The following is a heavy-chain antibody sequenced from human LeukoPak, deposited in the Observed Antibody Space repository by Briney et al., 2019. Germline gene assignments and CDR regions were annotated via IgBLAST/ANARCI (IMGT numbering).Heavy chain of an antibody. J-gene: IGHJ4*02. CDR3: ARARQMATIRTQYYFDY. D-gene: IGHD5-24*01. V-gene: IGHV4-59*01. CDR1: GGSISSYY. Sequence: SETLSLTCTVSGGSISSYYWSWIRQPPGKGLEWIGYIYYSGSTNYNPSLKSRVTISVDTSKNQFSLKLSSVTAADTAVYYCARARQMATIRTQYYFDYWGQGTLVIVSS. CDR2: IYYSGST.